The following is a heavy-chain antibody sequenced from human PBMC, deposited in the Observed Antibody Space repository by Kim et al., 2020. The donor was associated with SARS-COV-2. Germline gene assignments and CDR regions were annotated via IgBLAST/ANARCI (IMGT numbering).Heavy chain of an antibody. J-gene: IGHJ6*03. V-gene: IGHV1-8*01. Sequence: ASVKVSCKASGYTFTSYDINWVRQATGQGLEWMGWMNPNSGNTGYAQKFQGRVTMTRNTSISTAYMELSSLRSEDTAVYYCASGILVATIWRYYYYMDVWGKGTTVTASS. CDR2: MNPNSGNT. D-gene: IGHD5-12*01. CDR3: ASGILVATIWRYYYYMDV. CDR1: GYTFTSYD.